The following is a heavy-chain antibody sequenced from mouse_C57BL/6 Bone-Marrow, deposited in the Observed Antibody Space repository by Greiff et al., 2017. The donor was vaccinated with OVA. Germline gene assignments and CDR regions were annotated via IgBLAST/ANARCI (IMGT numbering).Heavy chain of an antibody. D-gene: IGHD2-2*01. CDR1: GFNIKDYY. V-gene: IGHV14-2*01. CDR3: AHGYGESWFAY. J-gene: IGHJ3*01. CDR2: IDPEDGET. Sequence: EVQVVESGAELVKPGASVKLSCTASGFNIKDYYMHWVKQRTEQGLEWIGRIDPEDGETKYAPKFQGKATITADTYSNTAYLQLSSLTSEDTAVYYCAHGYGESWFAYWGQGTLVTVSA.